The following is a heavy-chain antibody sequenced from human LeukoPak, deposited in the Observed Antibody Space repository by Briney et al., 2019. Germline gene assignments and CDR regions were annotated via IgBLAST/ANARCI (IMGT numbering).Heavy chain of an antibody. Sequence: SETLSLTCAVYGGSFSGYYWSWIRQPPGKGLEWIGEINHSGSTNYNPSLKSRVTISVDTSKNQFSLKLSSVTAADTAVHYCARLTFYYDGSGYYFDYWGQGTLVTVSS. D-gene: IGHD3-22*01. CDR3: ARLTFYYDGSGYYFDY. J-gene: IGHJ4*02. CDR2: INHSGST. V-gene: IGHV4-34*01. CDR1: GGSFSGYY.